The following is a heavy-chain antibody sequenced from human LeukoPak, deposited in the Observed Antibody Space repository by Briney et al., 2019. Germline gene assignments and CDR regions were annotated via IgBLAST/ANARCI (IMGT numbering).Heavy chain of an antibody. D-gene: IGHD2-2*01. V-gene: IGHV4-39*01. Sequence: NTSETLSLTCTVSGGSISSSSYYRGWIRQPPGKGLEWIGSIYYSGSTYYNPSLKSRVTISVDTSKNQFSLKLSSVTAADTAVYYCARSHPIVVPAAMGTIDYWGQGTLVTVSS. CDR3: ARSHPIVVPAAMGTIDY. CDR1: GGSISSSSYY. CDR2: IYYSGST. J-gene: IGHJ4*02.